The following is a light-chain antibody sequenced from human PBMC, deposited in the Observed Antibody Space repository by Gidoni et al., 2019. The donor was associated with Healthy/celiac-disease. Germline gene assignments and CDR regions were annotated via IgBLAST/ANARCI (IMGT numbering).Light chain of an antibody. CDR3: QQRSNCPLT. CDR1: QSVSSY. V-gene: IGKV3-11*01. Sequence: EIVFTQSPATLSLSPGERATLSCRASQSVSSYLAWYQQKPGQAPRHLIYDASNRATGIPARFSGSGSGTDFTLTISSLEPEDFAVYYCQQRSNCPLTFGGGTKVEIK. CDR2: DAS. J-gene: IGKJ4*01.